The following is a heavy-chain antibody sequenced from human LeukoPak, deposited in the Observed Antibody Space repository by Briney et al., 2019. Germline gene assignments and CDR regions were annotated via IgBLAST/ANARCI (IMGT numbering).Heavy chain of an antibody. Sequence: ASVKVSCKASGYTFTSYGISWVRQAPGQGLEWMGWISAYNGNTNYAQKLQGRVTMTTDTSTSTAYMELRSLRSDDTAVYYCARGPNYDILTGLVRGAFDIWGQGTMVTVSS. D-gene: IGHD3-9*01. CDR2: ISAYNGNT. J-gene: IGHJ3*02. CDR1: GYTFTSYG. CDR3: ARGPNYDILTGLVRGAFDI. V-gene: IGHV1-18*01.